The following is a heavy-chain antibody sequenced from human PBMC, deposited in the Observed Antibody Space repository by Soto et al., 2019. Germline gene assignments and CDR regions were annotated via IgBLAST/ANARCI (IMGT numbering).Heavy chain of an antibody. CDR2: IIPIFGTA. J-gene: IGHJ5*02. V-gene: IGHV1-69*13. D-gene: IGHD3-3*01. CDR1: GGTFSSYA. CDR3: ARVRGAPFGNWFDP. Sequence: SVNVSCKASGGTFSSYAISWVRQAPGQGLEWMGGIIPIFGTANYAQKFQGRVTITADESTSTAYMELSSLRSEDTAVYYCARVRGAPFGNWFDPWGQGPLVTVSS.